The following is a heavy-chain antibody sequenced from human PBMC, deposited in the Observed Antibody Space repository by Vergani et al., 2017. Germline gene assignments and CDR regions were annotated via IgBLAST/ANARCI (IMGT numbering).Heavy chain of an antibody. CDR2: IYTSGST. V-gene: IGHV4-61*02. J-gene: IGHJ6*03. Sequence: QVQLQESGPGLVKPSQTLSLTCTVSGGSISSGSYYWSWIRQPAGKGLEWIGRIYTSGSTNYNPSLKSRVTISADTSKNQFSLKLSSVTAADTAVYYCARDARHRRPPYYYYMDVWGKGTTVTVSS. CDR3: ARDARHRRPPYYYYMDV. D-gene: IGHD6-6*01. CDR1: GGSISSGSYY.